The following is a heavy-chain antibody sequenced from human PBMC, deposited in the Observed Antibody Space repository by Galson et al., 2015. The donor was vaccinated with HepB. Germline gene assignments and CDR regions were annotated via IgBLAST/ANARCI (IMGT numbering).Heavy chain of an antibody. CDR1: GFTFSSYA. V-gene: IGHV3-7*01. CDR3: ARGLWTFDY. D-gene: IGHD2/OR15-2a*01. CDR2: IKRDGSEK. Sequence: SLRLSCAASGFTFSSYAMSWVRQAPGKGLEWVANIKRDGSEKDYVDSVKGRFTISRDNAKNSLYLQMDRLRAEDTGVYYCARGLWTFDYWGQGTLVTVSS. J-gene: IGHJ4*02.